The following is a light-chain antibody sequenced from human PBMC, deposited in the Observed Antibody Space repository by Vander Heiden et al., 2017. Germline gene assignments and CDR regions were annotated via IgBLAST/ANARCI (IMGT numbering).Light chain of an antibody. CDR3: QQYNAWPQIT. CDR1: QSVDSK. V-gene: IGKV3D-15*01. CDR2: GAF. J-gene: IGKJ5*01. Sequence: EILLTQSPATLSVSPGGEATLSCRASQSVDSKLAWYQQKPGQGPRLLISGAFTRATGIPARFSGAGSGTEFTLTISSLQSEDFAVYYCQQYNAWPQITFGQGTRLEIK.